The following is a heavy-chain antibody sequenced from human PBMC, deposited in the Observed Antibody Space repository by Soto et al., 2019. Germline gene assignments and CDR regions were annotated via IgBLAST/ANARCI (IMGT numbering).Heavy chain of an antibody. J-gene: IGHJ4*02. CDR1: GYSFTSYW. Sequence: GESLKSSCKGSGYSFTSYWISWVRQMPGKGLEWMGRIDPSDSYTNYSPSFQGHVTISADKSISTVYLQWSSLKASDTAIYYCARWSSSYTAGDFDYWGQGTLVTVSS. CDR2: IDPSDSYT. V-gene: IGHV5-10-1*01. CDR3: ARWSSSYTAGDFDY. D-gene: IGHD3-22*01.